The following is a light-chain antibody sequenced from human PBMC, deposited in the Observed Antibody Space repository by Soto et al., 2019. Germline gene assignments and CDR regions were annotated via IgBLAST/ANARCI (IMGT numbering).Light chain of an antibody. CDR1: QSVSSN. J-gene: IGKJ1*01. V-gene: IGKV3-15*01. CDR3: QQSTNWPRT. Sequence: EIVMTQSPATLSVSPGERATLSCRASQSVSSNLAWYQQKPGQAPRLLIYDASTRASGIPARFSGSGSGTEFTLTISSLQSEDFAVYYCQQSTNWPRTFGQGTKVDNK. CDR2: DAS.